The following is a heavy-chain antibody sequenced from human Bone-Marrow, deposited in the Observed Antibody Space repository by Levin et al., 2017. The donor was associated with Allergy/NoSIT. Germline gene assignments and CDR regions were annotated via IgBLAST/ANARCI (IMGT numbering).Heavy chain of an antibody. J-gene: IGHJ3*02. D-gene: IGHD2-21*02. CDR3: ARGNSEVGRYCNGDCSDEQAAFEI. CDR1: GYNFTSQW. Sequence: PGGSLRLSCKGSGYNFTSQWISWVRQMPGKGLEWMGRIDPSDSYTDYSPSFQGHVTISADKSISTAYLQWSSLKASDTAMYYCARGNSEVGRYCNGDCSDEQAAFEIWGQGTLVTVSS. V-gene: IGHV5-10-1*01. CDR2: IDPSDSYT.